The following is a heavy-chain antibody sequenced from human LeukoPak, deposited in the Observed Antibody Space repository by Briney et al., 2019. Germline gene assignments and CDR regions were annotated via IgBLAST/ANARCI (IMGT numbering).Heavy chain of an antibody. CDR2: ITGSSDTI. CDR3: ARAPPKYYDSNGYYSPYDY. CDR1: GFIFSDFS. V-gene: IGHV3-48*02. D-gene: IGHD3-22*01. J-gene: IGHJ4*02. Sequence: PGGSLRLSCAASGFIFSDFSMNWLRQAPGKGLEWVSYITGSSDTIYYADSVKGRFTTSRDNAENSLYLQMNSLRDEDTGVYFCARAPPKYYDSNGYYSPYDYWGQGTLVTVSS.